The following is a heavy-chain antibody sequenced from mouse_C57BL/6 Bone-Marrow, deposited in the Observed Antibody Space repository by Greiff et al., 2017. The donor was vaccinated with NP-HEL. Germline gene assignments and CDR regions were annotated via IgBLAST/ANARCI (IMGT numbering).Heavy chain of an antibody. CDR2: SRNKANDYTT. V-gene: IGHV7-1*01. CDR1: GFTFSDFY. D-gene: IGHD1-1*01. J-gene: IGHJ1*03. CDR3: AREYYYGSRGYWYFDV. Sequence: EVMLVESGGGLVQSGRSLRLSCATSGFTFSDFYMEWVRQAPGKGLEWIAASRNKANDYTTEYSASVKGRFIVSRDTSQSILYLQMNALRAEDTAIYYCAREYYYGSRGYWYFDVWGTGTTVTVSS.